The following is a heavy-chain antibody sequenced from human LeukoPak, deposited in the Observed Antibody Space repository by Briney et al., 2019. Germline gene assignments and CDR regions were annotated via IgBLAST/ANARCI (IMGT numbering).Heavy chain of an antibody. D-gene: IGHD6-6*01. CDR2: INHSGST. CDR1: GGSFSGYY. V-gene: IGHV4-34*01. Sequence: SETLSLTCAVYGGSFSGYYWSWVRQPPGQGREWIGEINHSGSTNYNPSLNSRVTISVGTSKNQFSLKLSSVIAADTTVEYCATKDSRSRENYYYYHMDVCGEGSTVTVSS. CDR3: ATKDSRSRENYYYYHMDV. J-gene: IGHJ6*03.